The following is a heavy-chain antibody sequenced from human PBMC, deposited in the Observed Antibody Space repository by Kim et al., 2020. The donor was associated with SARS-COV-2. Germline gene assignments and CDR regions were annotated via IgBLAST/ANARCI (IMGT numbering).Heavy chain of an antibody. D-gene: IGHD5-12*01. J-gene: IGHJ2*01. CDR2: ISWNSGSI. V-gene: IGHV3-9*01. CDR3: AKAPGGSLRYWYFDL. CDR1: GLTFDDYA. Sequence: GGSLRLSCVASGLTFDDYAMHWVRQAPGKGLEWVSGISWNSGSIGYADSVKGRFTISRDNAKNSLYLQMNSLRGEDTALYYCAKAPGGSLRYWYFDLWGRGTLVTVSS.